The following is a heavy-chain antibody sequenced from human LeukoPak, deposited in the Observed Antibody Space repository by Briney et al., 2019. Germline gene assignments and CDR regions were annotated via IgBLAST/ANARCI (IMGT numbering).Heavy chain of an antibody. V-gene: IGHV3-23*01. CDR3: AKEMRYYDILTGYPKNDAFDI. CDR1: GFTFSSYA. D-gene: IGHD3-9*01. J-gene: IGHJ3*02. CDR2: ISGSGGST. Sequence: PGGSLRLSYAASGFTFSSYAMYWVRQAPGKGLEWVSAISGSGGSTYYADSVKGRFTISRDNSKNTLYLQMNSLRAEDTAVYYCAKEMRYYDILTGYPKNDAFDIWGQGTMVTVSS.